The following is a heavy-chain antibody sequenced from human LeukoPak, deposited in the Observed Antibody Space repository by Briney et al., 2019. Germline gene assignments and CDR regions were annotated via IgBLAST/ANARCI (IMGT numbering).Heavy chain of an antibody. CDR1: GGSISSSSYY. CDR3: ARYHNGYDDY. J-gene: IGHJ4*02. V-gene: IGHV4-39*07. D-gene: IGHD5-12*01. Sequence: PSETLSLTCTVSGGSISSSSYYWGWIRQPPGKGLEWIGSIYYSGNTYYNPSLKSRVTISLDTSRSHFSLELVSVTAADTAIYYCARYHNGYDDYWGQGTLATVSS. CDR2: IYYSGNT.